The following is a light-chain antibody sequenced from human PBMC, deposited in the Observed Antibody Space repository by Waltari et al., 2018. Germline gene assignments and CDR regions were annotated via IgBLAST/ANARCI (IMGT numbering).Light chain of an antibody. CDR2: RND. J-gene: IGLJ2*01. Sequence: QSVLTQPPSASGTPGQSVTISCSGRSSNIGSNSVYWYQQLPGTAPKLIIYRNDPRPSGIPDRCSGSKSGTSASLAISGLRSEDEAGYYCATWDGHLNTVLFGGGTRLSVL. CDR3: ATWDGHLNTVL. CDR1: SSNIGSNS. V-gene: IGLV1-47*01.